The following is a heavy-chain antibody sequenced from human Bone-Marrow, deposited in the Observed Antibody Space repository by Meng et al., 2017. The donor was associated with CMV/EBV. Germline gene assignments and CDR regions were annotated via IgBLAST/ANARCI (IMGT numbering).Heavy chain of an antibody. J-gene: IGHJ4*02. V-gene: IGHV3-74*01. CDR1: GFTFSSYE. D-gene: IGHD3-22*01. Sequence: GGSLRLSCAASGFTFSSYEMNWVRQAPGKGLVWVSRINGNGSITTYADSVKGRFTISRDNAKNTLYLQMNSLRAEDTAVFYCARESYFYETSAPGDFWGQGTLVTVSS. CDR2: INGNGSIT. CDR3: ARESYFYETSAPGDF.